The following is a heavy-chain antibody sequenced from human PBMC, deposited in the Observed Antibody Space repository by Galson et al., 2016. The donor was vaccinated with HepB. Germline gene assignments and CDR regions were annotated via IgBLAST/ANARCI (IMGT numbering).Heavy chain of an antibody. CDR1: GFRFEDYT. CDR2: ITWDGSGT. CDR3: AKDRSPFGPNGIDS. J-gene: IGHJ4*02. D-gene: IGHD1-1*01. Sequence: SLRLSCAASGFRFEDYTMHWVRQPPGKGPEWASLITWDGSGTYYADSVKGRFTISRDNSKNSLFLQMTSLRTEDTAFYYCAKDRSPFGPNGIDSWGQGSLVTVSS. V-gene: IGHV3-43*01.